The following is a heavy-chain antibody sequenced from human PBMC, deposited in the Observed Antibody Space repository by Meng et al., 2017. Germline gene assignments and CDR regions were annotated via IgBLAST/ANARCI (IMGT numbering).Heavy chain of an antibody. D-gene: IGHD5-24*01. CDR3: ARVELERALVGRDGYNYYYYYGMDV. V-gene: IGHV1-69*13. CDR1: GGTFSSYA. CDR2: IIPIFGTA. Sequence: SVKVSCKASGGTFSSYAISWVRQAPGQGLEWMGGIIPIFGTANYAQKFQGRVTITADESTSTAYMELSSLRSEDPAVYYCARVELERALVGRDGYNYYYYYGMDVWGQGTAVTVSS. J-gene: IGHJ6*02.